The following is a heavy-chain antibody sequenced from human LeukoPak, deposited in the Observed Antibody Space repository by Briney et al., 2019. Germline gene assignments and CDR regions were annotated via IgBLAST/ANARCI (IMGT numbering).Heavy chain of an antibody. CDR2: IDISGNT. CDR3: ARAASGDAVYYGSGRRYYSYYMDV. CDR1: DDSINGDYY. V-gene: IGHV4-4*07. Sequence: PSETLSLTRTVSDDSINGDYYYNWIRQPAGKGLEWIGRIDISGNTNYNPSLKRRVTMSVDRSKKQYSLNVMSVTAADTAVYYCARAASGDAVYYGSGRRYYSYYMDVWGKGTTVTISS. D-gene: IGHD3-10*01. J-gene: IGHJ6*03.